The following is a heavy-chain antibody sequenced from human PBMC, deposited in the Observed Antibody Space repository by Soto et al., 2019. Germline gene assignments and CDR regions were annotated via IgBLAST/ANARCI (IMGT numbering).Heavy chain of an antibody. V-gene: IGHV3-30-3*01. CDR3: ARVTFGLQSNFDY. CDR2: ISYDGSNK. D-gene: IGHD3-16*01. CDR1: GFTFSSYA. J-gene: IGHJ4*02. Sequence: GGSLRLSCAASGFTFSSYAMHWVRQAPGKGLEWVAVISYDGSNKYYADSVKGRFTISRDNSKNTLYLQMNSLRAEDTAVYYCARVTFGLQSNFDYWGQGTLVTVSS.